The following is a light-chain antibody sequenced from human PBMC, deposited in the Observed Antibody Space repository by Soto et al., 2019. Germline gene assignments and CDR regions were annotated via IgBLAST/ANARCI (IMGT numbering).Light chain of an antibody. V-gene: IGLV2-14*01. CDR3: SSYTSSSSWV. CDR2: EVS. CDR1: SSDVGGYNY. J-gene: IGLJ3*02. Sequence: QSALTQPASVSGSPGQSITISCTGTSSDVGGYNYVSWYQQHPGKAPKLMIYEVSNRPSGVSNRFSGSKSGNTASLTISGLQGEDEGDYYCSSYTSSSSWVFGGGTKLIVL.